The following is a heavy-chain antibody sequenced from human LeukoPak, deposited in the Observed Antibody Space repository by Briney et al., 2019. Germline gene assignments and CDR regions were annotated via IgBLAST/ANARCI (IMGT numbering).Heavy chain of an antibody. Sequence: SGGSLRLSCTATGVTFSSYSMNWVRQAPGQGLERVSYVSSSITTIYYAHSVKGRFTISRDNAKNSLYLPMNSLRDEDTAVYYCARAQYDSSGSNNYYYYYYMDVWGKGTTVTVSS. CDR2: VSSSITTI. CDR1: GVTFSSYS. CDR3: ARAQYDSSGSNNYYYYYYMDV. V-gene: IGHV3-48*02. D-gene: IGHD3-22*01. J-gene: IGHJ6*03.